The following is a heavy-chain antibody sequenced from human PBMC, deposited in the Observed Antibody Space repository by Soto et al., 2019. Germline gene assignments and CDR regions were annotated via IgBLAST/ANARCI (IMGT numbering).Heavy chain of an antibody. Sequence: QVQLVQSGAEVRKPGSSVKVSCKASGGTFINYSLSWVRQAPGQGLEWMGGIIPIFGTANYAQKFQGRVTITADESTSTLYMELSSLTSEDTAMFYCAIATDYYDSTGEPHFDYWGHGTLVTVSS. CDR2: IIPIFGTA. CDR3: AIATDYYDSTGEPHFDY. D-gene: IGHD3-22*01. J-gene: IGHJ4*01. CDR1: GGTFINYS. V-gene: IGHV1-69*12.